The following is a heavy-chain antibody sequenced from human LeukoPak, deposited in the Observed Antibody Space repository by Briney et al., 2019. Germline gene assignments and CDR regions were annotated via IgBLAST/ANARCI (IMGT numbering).Heavy chain of an antibody. CDR2: INHSGST. D-gene: IGHD5-24*01. CDR3: ARGHNRWLQFRSWFDP. CDR1: GGSFSGYY. J-gene: IGHJ5*02. Sequence: SETLSLTCAVYGGSFSGYYWSWICQPPGKGLEWIGEINHSGSTNYNPSLKSRVTISVDTSKNQFSLKLSSVTAADTAVYYCARGHNRWLQFRSWFDPWGQGTLVTVSS. V-gene: IGHV4-34*01.